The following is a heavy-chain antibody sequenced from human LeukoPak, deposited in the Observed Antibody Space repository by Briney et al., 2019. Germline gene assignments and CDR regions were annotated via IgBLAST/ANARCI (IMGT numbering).Heavy chain of an antibody. CDR2: VHSSGGT. V-gene: IGHV4-4*07. J-gene: IGHJ4*02. Sequence: SETLSLTCSVSDDSITKYHWGWIRQPPGKGLEWIGCVHSSGGTYYNPSLETRVTVSLHTSAKQLSLRLTSVTAADTAVYYCARGYGDYDLDYWGQGTLVTVSS. D-gene: IGHD4-17*01. CDR3: ARGYGDYDLDY. CDR1: DDSITKYH.